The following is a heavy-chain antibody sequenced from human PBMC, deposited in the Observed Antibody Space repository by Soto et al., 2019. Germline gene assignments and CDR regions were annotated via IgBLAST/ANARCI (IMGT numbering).Heavy chain of an antibody. CDR3: AKDFGNYYDSSGYYSSPIDY. Sequence: EVQLLESGGGLVQPGGSLRLSCAASGFTFSGYAMSWVRQAPGKGLEWVSAISGSGGSTYYADSVKGRFTISRDNSKNTLYLQMNSLRAEDTAVYYCAKDFGNYYDSSGYYSSPIDYWGQGTLVTVSS. V-gene: IGHV3-23*01. D-gene: IGHD3-22*01. CDR2: ISGSGGST. J-gene: IGHJ4*02. CDR1: GFTFSGYA.